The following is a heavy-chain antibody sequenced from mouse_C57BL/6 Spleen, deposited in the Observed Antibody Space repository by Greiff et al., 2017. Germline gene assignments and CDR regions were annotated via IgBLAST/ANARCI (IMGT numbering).Heavy chain of an antibody. CDR2: ISYDGSN. D-gene: IGHD1-1*01. J-gene: IGHJ4*01. CDR1: GYSITSGYY. Sequence: EVQLKESGPGLVKPSQSLSLTCSVTGYSITSGYYWNWIRQFPGNKLEWMGYISYDGSNNYNPSLKNRISITRDTSKNQFFLKLNSVTTEDTATYYCAREIIYYGSSYAMDYWGQGTSVTVSS. V-gene: IGHV3-6*01. CDR3: AREIIYYGSSYAMDY.